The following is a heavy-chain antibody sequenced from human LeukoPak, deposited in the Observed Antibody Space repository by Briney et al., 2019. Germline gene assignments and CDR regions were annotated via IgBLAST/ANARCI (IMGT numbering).Heavy chain of an antibody. Sequence: GGSLRLSCAASGFTFSSYSMNWVRQAPGKGLEWVSSISSSSSYIYYADSVKGRFTISRDNAENSLYLQMNSLRAEDTAVYYCARDEASGSEIDYWGQGTLVTVSS. V-gene: IGHV3-21*01. J-gene: IGHJ4*02. CDR2: ISSSSSYI. CDR3: ARDEASGSEIDY. CDR1: GFTFSSYS. D-gene: IGHD3-10*01.